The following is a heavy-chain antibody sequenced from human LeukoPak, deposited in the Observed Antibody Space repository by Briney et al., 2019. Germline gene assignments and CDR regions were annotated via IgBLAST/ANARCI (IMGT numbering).Heavy chain of an antibody. CDR2: IYSGGST. J-gene: IGHJ4*02. V-gene: IGHV3-53*05. D-gene: IGHD6-13*01. Sequence: GGSLRLSCAASGFSVSSNYMIWVRQAPGKGLEWVSIIYSGGSTYYADSVKGRFTISRDNSKNTLYLQMNSLRAEDTAVYYCAKDERIAAAGPFDYWGQGTLVTVSS. CDR3: AKDERIAAAGPFDY. CDR1: GFSVSSNY.